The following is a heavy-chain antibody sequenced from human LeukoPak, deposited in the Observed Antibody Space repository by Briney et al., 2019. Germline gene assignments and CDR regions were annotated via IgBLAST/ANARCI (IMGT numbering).Heavy chain of an antibody. Sequence: GRSLRLSCAASGFTFSSYAMHWVRQAPGKGLEWVAVISYDGSNKYYADSVKGRFTISRDNSKNTLYLQMNSLRAGDTAVYYCARMYCSGGSCLDYFDYWGQGTLVTVSS. V-gene: IGHV3-30-3*01. CDR2: ISYDGSNK. D-gene: IGHD2-15*01. J-gene: IGHJ4*02. CDR3: ARMYCSGGSCLDYFDY. CDR1: GFTFSSYA.